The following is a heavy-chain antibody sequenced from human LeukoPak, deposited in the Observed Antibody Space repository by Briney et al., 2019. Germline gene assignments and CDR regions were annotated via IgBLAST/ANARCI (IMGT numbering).Heavy chain of an antibody. V-gene: IGHV3-33*01. J-gene: IGHJ5*02. CDR1: GFTFSTYV. CDR2: IWDDGNNN. D-gene: IGHD2-8*01. CDR3: ARDNGEWRLNWFDH. Sequence: GGSLRLSCAASGFTFSTYVMHWVRQAPGKGLDWVALIWDDGNNNYYADSVKGRFTISRDNSRNTLYLQMNSLRAEDTAVYYCARDNGEWRLNWFDHWGQGTLVTVSS.